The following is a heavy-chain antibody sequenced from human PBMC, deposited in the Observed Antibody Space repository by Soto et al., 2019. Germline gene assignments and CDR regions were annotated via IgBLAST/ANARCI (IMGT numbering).Heavy chain of an antibody. V-gene: IGHV3-30-3*01. CDR2: ISYDGSNK. J-gene: IGHJ4*02. Sequence: QVQLVDSGGGVVQPGRSLRLSCAASGFTFSSYAMHWVRQAPGKGLEWVAVISYDGSNKYYADSVKGRFTISRDNSKNTLYLQMISLRAEDTAVYYCARGEVAVAHFDYWGQGPLVTVSS. CDR1: GFTFSSYA. D-gene: IGHD5-12*01. CDR3: ARGEVAVAHFDY.